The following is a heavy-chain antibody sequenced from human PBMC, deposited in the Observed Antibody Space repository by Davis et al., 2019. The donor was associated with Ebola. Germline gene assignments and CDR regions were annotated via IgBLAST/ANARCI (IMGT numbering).Heavy chain of an antibody. Sequence: MPSETLSLTCAVYGASFSGYYWRWIRQPPGKGLEWIGEINHRGSTNYNPSLKSRVTISVDTSKNQFSLKLSSVTAADTAVYYCARGRRVYYGSGSYRHYYYYGMDVWGQGTTVTVSS. CDR1: GASFSGYY. J-gene: IGHJ6*02. D-gene: IGHD3-10*01. V-gene: IGHV4-34*01. CDR2: INHRGST. CDR3: ARGRRVYYGSGSYRHYYYYGMDV.